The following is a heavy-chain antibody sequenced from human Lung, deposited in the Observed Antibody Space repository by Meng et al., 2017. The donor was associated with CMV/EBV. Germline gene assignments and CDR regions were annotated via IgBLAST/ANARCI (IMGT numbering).Heavy chain of an antibody. V-gene: IGHV3-23*01. CDR3: AKGHWGCSSTSCYLDAFDI. CDR1: GFTFSSYA. D-gene: IGHD2-2*01. J-gene: IGHJ3*02. CDR2: ISGSGGST. Sequence: GGSXRLSCAASGFTFSSYAMSWVRQAPGKGLEWVSAISGSGGSTYYADSVKGRFTISRDNSKNTLYLQMNSLRAEDTAVYYCAKGHWGCSSTSCYLDAFDIXGQGXMVTVSS.